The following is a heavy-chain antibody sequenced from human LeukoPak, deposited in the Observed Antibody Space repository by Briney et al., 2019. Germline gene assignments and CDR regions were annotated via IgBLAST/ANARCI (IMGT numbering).Heavy chain of an antibody. D-gene: IGHD5-12*01. CDR2: INPNSGGT. J-gene: IGHJ4*02. CDR1: GYTFTRYY. CDR3: ARAVLVASYYFDY. V-gene: IGHV1-2*02. Sequence: ASVEVSCKASGYTFTRYYMHWVRQAPGQGLEWMGWINPNSGGTNYAQKFQGRVTMTRDTSISTAYMELSRLRSDDTAVYYCARAVLVASYYFDYWGQGTLVTVSS.